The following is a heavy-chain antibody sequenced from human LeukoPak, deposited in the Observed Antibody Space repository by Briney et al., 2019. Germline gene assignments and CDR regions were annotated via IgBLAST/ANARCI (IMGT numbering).Heavy chain of an antibody. CDR3: ARPDGDYYYGSGSYFHY. CDR1: GLTFSSYE. V-gene: IGHV3-48*03. J-gene: IGHJ4*02. CDR2: ISSSGTTI. Sequence: GGSLRLSCAASGLTFSSYEMSWVRQAPGKGRDWGSYISSSGTTIYYADSVKGRFTISRDNAKNSLYLQMNSLRAEDTAVYYCARPDGDYYYGSGSYFHYWGQGTLVTVSS. D-gene: IGHD3-10*01.